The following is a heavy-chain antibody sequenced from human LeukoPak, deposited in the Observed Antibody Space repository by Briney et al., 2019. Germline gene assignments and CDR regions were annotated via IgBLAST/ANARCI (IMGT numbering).Heavy chain of an antibody. CDR1: GFTFSSYS. V-gene: IGHV3-21*04. J-gene: IGHJ4*02. CDR2: ISSSSSYI. D-gene: IGHD5-18*01. CDR3: AKNMVTFTFEY. Sequence: GGSLRLSCAASGFTFSSYSMNWVRQAPGKGLEWVSSISSSSSYIYYADSVKGRFTISRDNSKNTLYLQMNSLRAEDTAVYYCAKNMVTFTFEYWGQGTLVTVSS.